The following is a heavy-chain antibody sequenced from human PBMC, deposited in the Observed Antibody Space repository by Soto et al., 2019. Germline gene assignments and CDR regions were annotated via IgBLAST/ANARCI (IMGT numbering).Heavy chain of an antibody. D-gene: IGHD1-1*01. CDR3: ARDLGTGTDF. J-gene: IGHJ4*02. V-gene: IGHV4-4*02. Sequence: QVQLQESDPGLVKPSGTLSLTCAVSGDSISSSNWWSWVRQAPGKGLEWIGEIYHSGATTYNPSLKSRATISVDPSKNHFSLKLTSVTAADTAVYFCARDLGTGTDFWGRGTLVTVAS. CDR2: IYHSGAT. CDR1: GDSISSSNW.